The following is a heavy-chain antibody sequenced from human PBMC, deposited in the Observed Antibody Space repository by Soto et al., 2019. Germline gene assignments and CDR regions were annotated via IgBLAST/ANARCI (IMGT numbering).Heavy chain of an antibody. J-gene: IGHJ4*02. V-gene: IGHV1-18*01. CDR2: ISAYNGNT. Sequence: ASVKVSCKASGYTFTSYGISWVRQAPGQGLEWMGWISAYNGNTIYAQKFQGRVTMTEDTSTDTAYMELSSLRSEDTAVYYCATTYYDSSGYCDYWGQGTLVTVPQ. CDR3: ATTYYDSSGYCDY. CDR1: GYTFTSYG. D-gene: IGHD3-22*01.